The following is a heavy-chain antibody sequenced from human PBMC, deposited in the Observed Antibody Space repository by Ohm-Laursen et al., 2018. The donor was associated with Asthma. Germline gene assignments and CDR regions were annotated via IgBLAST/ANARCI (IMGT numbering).Heavy chain of an antibody. Sequence: SVKVSCKASGGTFSSYAISWVRQAPGQGLEWMGGIIPIFGTANYAQKSQGRVTITRDTSASTAYMELSSLRSEDTAVYYCARTTYDFWSGYSHVFDYWGHGTLVTVSS. CDR1: GGTFSSYA. CDR2: IIPIFGTA. D-gene: IGHD3-3*01. J-gene: IGHJ4*01. CDR3: ARTTYDFWSGYSHVFDY. V-gene: IGHV1-69*05.